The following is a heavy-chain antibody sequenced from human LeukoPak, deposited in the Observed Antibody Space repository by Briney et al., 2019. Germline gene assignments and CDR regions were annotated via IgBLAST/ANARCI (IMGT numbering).Heavy chain of an antibody. D-gene: IGHD6-13*01. CDR1: GFTFSSYG. CDR3: AKDSPIVAAGTHFDY. Sequence: GGSLRLSCAASGFTFSSYGMHWVRQAPGKGLEWVAFIRYDGSNKYYADSVKGRFTISRDNSKNTLYLQMNSLRAEDTAVYYCAKDSPIVAAGTHFDYWGQGTLVTVSS. V-gene: IGHV3-30*02. J-gene: IGHJ4*02. CDR2: IRYDGSNK.